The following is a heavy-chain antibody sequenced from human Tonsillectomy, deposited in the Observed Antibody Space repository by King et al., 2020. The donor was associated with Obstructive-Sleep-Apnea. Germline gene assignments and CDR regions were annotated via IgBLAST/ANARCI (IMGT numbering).Heavy chain of an antibody. Sequence: VQLQESGPGLVKPSETLSLTCTVSGDSISNYYWSWIRQPAGKGLEWIGHIYTSESTNYNPSLKSRVTMSVDTSKNQFSLQLSSVTAADTAVYYCARDYEVPAASKLYYYYYGRDVWGQGTTVTVSS. V-gene: IGHV4-4*07. CDR1: GDSISNYY. CDR2: IYTSEST. J-gene: IGHJ6*02. D-gene: IGHD2-2*01. CDR3: ARDYEVPAASKLYYYYYGRDV.